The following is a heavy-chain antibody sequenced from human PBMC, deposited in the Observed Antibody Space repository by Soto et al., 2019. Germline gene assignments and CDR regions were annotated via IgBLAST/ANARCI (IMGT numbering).Heavy chain of an antibody. Sequence: QLQESGPGLVKPSQTLSLTCTVSGASISSAGNYWTWIRQHPGKGLEWIGYIYYTGSTYYGPSLKSRVTISLDTSKNQFSLKMSSVTAADSALYYCAGGRRGGSGRIDYWGQGTLVTVS. CDR3: AGGRRGGSGRIDY. J-gene: IGHJ4*02. CDR1: GASISSAGNY. V-gene: IGHV4-31*03. CDR2: IYYTGST. D-gene: IGHD3-10*01.